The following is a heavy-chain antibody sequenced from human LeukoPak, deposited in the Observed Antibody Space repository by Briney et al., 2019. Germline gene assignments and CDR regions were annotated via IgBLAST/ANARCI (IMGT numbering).Heavy chain of an antibody. CDR1: GFTFGGYS. CDR2: ISWNSGSI. V-gene: IGHV3-9*01. Sequence: ALRLSCAAPGFTFGGYSMPWGREAPGEGLGWGSGISWNSGSIGYADSVKGRFTISRDNAKNSLYLQMNSLRAEDTALYYCAKDGGSYNLYASNIWGQGTMVTVSS. CDR3: AKDGGSYNLYASNI. J-gene: IGHJ3*02. D-gene: IGHD1-26*01.